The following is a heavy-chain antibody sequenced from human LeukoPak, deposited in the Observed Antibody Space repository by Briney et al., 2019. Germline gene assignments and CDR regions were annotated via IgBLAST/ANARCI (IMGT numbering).Heavy chain of an antibody. J-gene: IGHJ4*02. CDR2: IRYDGSNK. Sequence: PGGSLRLSCTASGFTFNSYGMHWVRQAPGKGLEWVAFIRYDGSNKYYADSVKGRFTISRDNSKNTLYLQINSLGAEDTAVYYCAKDNSGWYVGYWGQGTLVTVSS. D-gene: IGHD6-19*01. CDR3: AKDNSGWYVGY. V-gene: IGHV3-30*02. CDR1: GFTFNSYG.